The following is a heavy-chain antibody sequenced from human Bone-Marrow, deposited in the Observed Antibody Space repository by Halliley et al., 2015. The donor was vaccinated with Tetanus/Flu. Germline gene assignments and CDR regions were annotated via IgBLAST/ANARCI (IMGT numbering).Heavy chain of an antibody. D-gene: IGHD5-18*01. CDR3: ARQGTGMALGMDV. CDR2: VSGGGTT. V-gene: IGHV4-61*07. Sequence: WIGHVSGGGTTYYNPSLALRVSISLHTSKNQFSLRLTSLTAADTATYYCARQGTGMALGMDVWGQGTAVTVSS. J-gene: IGHJ6*02.